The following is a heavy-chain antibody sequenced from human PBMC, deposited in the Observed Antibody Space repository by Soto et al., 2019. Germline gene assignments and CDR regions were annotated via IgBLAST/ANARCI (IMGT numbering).Heavy chain of an antibody. J-gene: IGHJ6*02. D-gene: IGHD3-10*01. Sequence: PSETLSLTCAVYGGSFSGYYWSWIRQPPGKGLEWIGEINHSGSTNYNPSLKSRVTISVDTSKNQFSLKLSSVTAADTAVYYCARGGGGLWAFYYYGMDVWGQGTTVTVSS. CDR3: ARGGGGLWAFYYYGMDV. CDR1: GGSFSGYY. V-gene: IGHV4-34*01. CDR2: INHSGST.